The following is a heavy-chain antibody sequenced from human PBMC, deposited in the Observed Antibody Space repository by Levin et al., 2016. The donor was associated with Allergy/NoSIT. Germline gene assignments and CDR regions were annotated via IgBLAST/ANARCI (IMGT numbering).Heavy chain of an antibody. J-gene: IGHJ6*02. CDR2: INHSGST. V-gene: IGHV4-34*01. Sequence: SETLSLTCAVYGGSFSGYYWSWIRQPPGKGLEWIGEINHSGSTNYNPSLKSRVTISVDTSKNQFSLKLSSVTAADTAVYYCARGSAAPINYYYYYGMDVWGQGTTVTVSS. CDR3: ARGSAAPINYYYYYGMDV. D-gene: IGHD2-15*01. CDR1: GGSFSGYY.